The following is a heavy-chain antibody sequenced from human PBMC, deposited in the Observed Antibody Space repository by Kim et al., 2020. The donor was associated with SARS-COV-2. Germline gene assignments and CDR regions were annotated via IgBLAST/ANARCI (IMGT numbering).Heavy chain of an antibody. CDR3: AKISGNDYVNRLDY. V-gene: IGHV3-23*01. CDR1: GFTFSRNA. D-gene: IGHD3-16*01. Sequence: GGSLRLSCAASGFTFSRNAMSWVRQAPGKGLEWFSVISGSGGSKSYLGPLKGRFTIPRANSKNTMYLQMNSLKAKDTAVYYLAKISGNDYVNRLDYWAQG. J-gene: IGHJ4*02. CDR2: ISGSGGSK.